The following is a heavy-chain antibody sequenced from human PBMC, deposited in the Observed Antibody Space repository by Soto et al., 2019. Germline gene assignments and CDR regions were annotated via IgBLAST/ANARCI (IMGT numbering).Heavy chain of an antibody. Sequence: PVGSLRLSCAASGFTVSSNYMSWVRQAPGKGLEWVSVIYSGGSTYYADSVKGRFTISRDNSKNTLYLQMNSLRAEDTAVYYCARVGLSWSGYSSSWYVGWFDPWGQGTLVTVS. CDR3: ARVGLSWSGYSSSWYVGWFDP. D-gene: IGHD6-13*01. CDR1: GFTVSSNY. J-gene: IGHJ5*02. V-gene: IGHV3-53*01. CDR2: IYSGGST.